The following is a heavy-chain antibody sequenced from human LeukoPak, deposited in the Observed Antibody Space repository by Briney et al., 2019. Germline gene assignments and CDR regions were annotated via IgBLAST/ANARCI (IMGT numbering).Heavy chain of an antibody. CDR2: ISSSSSYI. D-gene: IGHD2-15*01. V-gene: IGHV3-21*01. Sequence: GGSLRLSCAASGFTFSSYSMNWVRQAPGKGLEWVSSISSSSSYIYYADSVKGRFTISRDNAKNSLYLQMNSLRAEDTAVYYCARDSKNGVSYYFDYWGQGTLVTVSS. J-gene: IGHJ4*02. CDR1: GFTFSSYS. CDR3: ARDSKNGVSYYFDY.